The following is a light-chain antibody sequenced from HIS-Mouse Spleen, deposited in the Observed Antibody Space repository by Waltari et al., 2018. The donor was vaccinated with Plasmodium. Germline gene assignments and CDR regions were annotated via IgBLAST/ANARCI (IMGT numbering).Light chain of an antibody. V-gene: IGKV3-11*01. Sequence: EIVMTQSPATLSVSPGERATLSCRASQSVSSYLAWDTQKPGQAPRLRIYDASNRATGIPARFSCSGSGTDFTLTIISLEPEDFAVYYCQQRSNWPLTFGGGTKVEIK. CDR2: DAS. CDR1: QSVSSY. J-gene: IGKJ4*01. CDR3: QQRSNWPLT.